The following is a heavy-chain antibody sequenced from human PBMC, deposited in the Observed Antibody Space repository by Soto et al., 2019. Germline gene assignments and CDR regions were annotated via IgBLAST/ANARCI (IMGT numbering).Heavy chain of an antibody. CDR3: ARRGRYSGGSCYAGYYYYMDV. CDR1: GGSISSSSYY. CDR2: IYYSGST. Sequence: QLQLQESGPGLVKPSETLSLTCTVSGGSISSSSYYWGWIRQPPGKGLEWIGSIYYSGSTYYNPSLKSRVTISVDTSKNQFSLNLSSVTAADTAVYYCARRGRYSGGSCYAGYYYYMDVWGKGTTVTVSS. V-gene: IGHV4-39*01. D-gene: IGHD2-15*01. J-gene: IGHJ6*03.